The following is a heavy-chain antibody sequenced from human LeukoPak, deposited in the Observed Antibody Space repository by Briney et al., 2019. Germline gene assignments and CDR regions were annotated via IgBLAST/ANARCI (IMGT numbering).Heavy chain of an antibody. CDR3: ARQDYYDTGTWYFDL. J-gene: IGHJ2*01. CDR2: IYYSVTT. D-gene: IGHD3-22*01. V-gene: IGHV4-39*07. CDR1: GGSIGSSTFS. Sequence: SETLSLTCTVSGGSIGSSTFSWGWIRQPPGKGLEWIGSIYYSVTTYYNPSLKSRVTISVDASKNQFSLKLSSVTAADTAVYYCARQDYYDTGTWYFDLWGRGTLVTVSS.